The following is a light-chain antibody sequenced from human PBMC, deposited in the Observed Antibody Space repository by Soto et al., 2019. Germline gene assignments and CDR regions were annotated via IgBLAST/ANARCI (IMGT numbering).Light chain of an antibody. CDR1: QSVSSSY. Sequence: EIVLTQSPGTMSLSLGQGATLSWRASQSVSSSYLAWYQQRPGQAPRLLIYGASSRATGIPDRFSGSGSGTEFTLTISRLEPEDFAVYYCQQYGSSSWTFGQGTKV. CDR3: QQYGSSSWT. J-gene: IGKJ1*01. V-gene: IGKV3-20*01. CDR2: GAS.